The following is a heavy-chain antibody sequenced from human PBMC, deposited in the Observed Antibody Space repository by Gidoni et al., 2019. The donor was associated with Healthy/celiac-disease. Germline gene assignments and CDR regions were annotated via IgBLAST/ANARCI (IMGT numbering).Heavy chain of an antibody. V-gene: IGHV4-61*01. CDR1: GGSVSRGSYY. CDR3: ARDGTLKDAFDI. CDR2: IYYSESP. D-gene: IGHD1-1*01. J-gene: IGHJ3*02. Sequence: QVQLQESGPGLVKPSETLSLTCTVSGGSVSRGSYYWSWIRQPPGKGLEWIGYIYYSESPNYNPSLKSRVAISLDTSKNQFSLSLSSVTAADTAVYYCARDGTLKDAFDIWGQGTMVTVSS.